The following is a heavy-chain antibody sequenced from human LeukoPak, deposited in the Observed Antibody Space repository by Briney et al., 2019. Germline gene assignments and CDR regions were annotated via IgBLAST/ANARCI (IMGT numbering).Heavy chain of an antibody. CDR2: FSSSSSYT. CDR3: LPLLSRPYVEDGFDI. CDR1: GLTFSDYY. V-gene: IGHV3-11*06. J-gene: IGHJ3*02. Sequence: GGSLRLSCTASGLTFSDYYMSSLRQAPGKGVEWDPYFSSSSSYTKYADSVKGRFTISRDNARNSLYLQMNSLRAEDTAVYYCLPLLSRPYVEDGFDIWGQGTVVTVSS. D-gene: IGHD2/OR15-2a*01.